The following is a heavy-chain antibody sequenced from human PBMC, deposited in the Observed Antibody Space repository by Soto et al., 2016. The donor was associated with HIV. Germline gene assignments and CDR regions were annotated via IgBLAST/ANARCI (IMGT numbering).Heavy chain of an antibody. CDR3: ARDPDPYYYDSSGWD. J-gene: IGHJ4*02. D-gene: IGHD3-22*01. CDR1: GGTFSSYA. V-gene: IGHV1-69*12. CDR2: IIPIFGTA. Sequence: QVQLVQSGAEVKKPGSSVKVSCKASGGTFSSYAINWVRQAPGQGLEWMGGIIPIFGTANYAQKFQGRVTITADESTSTAYMELSSLRSEDTAVYYCARDPDPYYYDSSGWDWGQGTLVTVSS.